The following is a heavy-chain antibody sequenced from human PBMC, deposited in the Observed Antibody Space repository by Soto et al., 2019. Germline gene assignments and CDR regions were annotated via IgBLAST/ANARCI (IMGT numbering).Heavy chain of an antibody. V-gene: IGHV3-7*01. CDR1: GFTFSSYW. CDR3: ARGVVIIGRPDLDPFDI. J-gene: IGHJ3*02. CDR2: IKQDGSEK. D-gene: IGHD3-3*01. Sequence: GGSLRLSCAASGFTFSSYWMSWVHQAPGKGLEWVANIKQDGSEKYYVDSVKGRFTISRDNAKNSLYLQMNSLRAEDTAVYYCARGVVIIGRPDLDPFDIWGQGTMVTVSS.